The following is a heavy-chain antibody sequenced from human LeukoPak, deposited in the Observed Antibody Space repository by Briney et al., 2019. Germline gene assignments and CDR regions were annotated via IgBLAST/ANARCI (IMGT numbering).Heavy chain of an antibody. CDR2: INHSGST. D-gene: IGHD3-3*01. J-gene: IGHJ4*02. CDR1: GGSFSGYY. V-gene: IGHV4-34*01. CDR3: ARGLTIFGVVIMSFDY. Sequence: SETLSLTCTVCGGSFSGYYWSWIRQPPGKGLEWIGEINHSGSTNYNPSLKSRVTISVDTSKNQFSLKLSSVTAADTAVYYCARGLTIFGVVIMSFDYWGQGTLVTVSS.